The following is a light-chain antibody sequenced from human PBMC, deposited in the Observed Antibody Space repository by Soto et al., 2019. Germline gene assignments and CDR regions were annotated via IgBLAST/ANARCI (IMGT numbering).Light chain of an antibody. CDR2: GNN. J-gene: IGLJ3*02. CDR3: QSYDSSLSGVL. V-gene: IGLV1-40*01. CDR1: SSNIGTSYD. Sequence: QSVLTQPPSVAGAPRQRVTISCTGSSSNIGTSYDVHWYQQFPGTAPKLLIYGNNNRPSGVPDRFSGSKSGTSASLAITGLQVEDEADYYCQSYDSSLSGVLFGGGTKLTVL.